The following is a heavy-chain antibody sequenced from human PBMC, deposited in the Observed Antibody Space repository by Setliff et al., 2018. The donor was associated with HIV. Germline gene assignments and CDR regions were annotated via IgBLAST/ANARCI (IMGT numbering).Heavy chain of an antibody. Sequence: SETLSLTCTVSAGSIGSSTYYWTWIRQPPGKGLEWIGTIYYSGSTYYNPSLRSRATISVDTSKNQFSLKLSSVTAADTAMYYCIIAYSSGWLSPMGFDSWGQGTLVTVSS. J-gene: IGHJ4*02. CDR3: IIAYSSGWLSPMGFDS. CDR2: IYYSGST. CDR1: AGSIGSSTYY. V-gene: IGHV4-39*01. D-gene: IGHD6-19*01.